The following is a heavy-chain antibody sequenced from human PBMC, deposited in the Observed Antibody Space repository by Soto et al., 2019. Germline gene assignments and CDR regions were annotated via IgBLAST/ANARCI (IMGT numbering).Heavy chain of an antibody. CDR3: ARHFSVDYFDY. J-gene: IGHJ4*02. V-gene: IGHV4-30-4*01. CDR1: GGSISSGDYY. CDR2: IYYTGST. Sequence: SETLSLTCTVSGGSISSGDYYWSWIRQPPGKGLEWIGCIYYTGSTYYKPSLKNRVTKSIDTSKNLFSLKLTSVTAADTAVYYCARHFSVDYFDYWGQGALVTVSS.